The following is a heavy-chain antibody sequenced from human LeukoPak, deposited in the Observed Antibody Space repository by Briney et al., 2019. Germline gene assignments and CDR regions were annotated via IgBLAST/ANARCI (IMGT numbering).Heavy chain of an antibody. CDR1: GFTFSSYA. J-gene: IGHJ1*01. V-gene: IGHV3-23*01. CDR3: AKDPRDIAARPRGYFQH. CDR2: ISGSGGST. Sequence: GGSLRLSCAASGFTFSSYAMSWVRQAPGKGLEWVSAISGSGGSTYYADSVKGRFTISRDNSKNTLYLQMNSLRAEDTAVYYCAKDPRDIAARPRGYFQHWGQGTLVTVSS. D-gene: IGHD6-6*01.